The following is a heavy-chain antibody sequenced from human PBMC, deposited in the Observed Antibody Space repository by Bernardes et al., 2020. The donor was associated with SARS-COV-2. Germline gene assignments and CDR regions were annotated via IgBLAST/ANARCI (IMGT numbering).Heavy chain of an antibody. V-gene: IGHV3-48*02. CDR1: GFTFSSYS. J-gene: IGHJ6*02. CDR3: ARTILDDSSGYRYYYYYYGMDV. D-gene: IGHD3-22*01. CDR2: ISSSSSTI. Sequence: GGSLRLSCAASGFTFSSYSMNWVRQAPGKGLEWVSYISSSSSTIYYADSVKGRFTISRDNAKNSLYLQMNSLRDEDTAVYYCARTILDDSSGYRYYYYYYGMDVWGQGTTVTVSS.